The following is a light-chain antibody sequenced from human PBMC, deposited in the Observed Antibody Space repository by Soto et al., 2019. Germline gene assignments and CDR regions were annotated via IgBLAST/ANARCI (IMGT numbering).Light chain of an antibody. V-gene: IGKV1-33*01. CDR3: QQYDNLPLT. J-gene: IGKJ4*01. CDR2: DAS. CDR1: QDISNY. Sequence: DIQMTQSPSSLSASVGDRVTITCQASQDISNYLNWYQQKPGKAPKFLIYDASNLETGVPSRFSGSGSGTDFTFTISSLQPEDIATYYSQQYDNLPLTFGGGTKVEIK.